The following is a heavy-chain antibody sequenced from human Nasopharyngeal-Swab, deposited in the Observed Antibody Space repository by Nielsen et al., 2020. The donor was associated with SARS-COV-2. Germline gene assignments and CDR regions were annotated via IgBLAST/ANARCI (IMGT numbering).Heavy chain of an antibody. CDR2: ISAYNGNT. D-gene: IGHD3-3*01. CDR3: ARATYYDFWSGYYFDY. Sequence: ASVQVSCKASGYTLTSYGISWVRQAPGQGLEWMGWISAYNGNTNYAQKLQGRVTMTTDTSTSTAYMELRSLRSDDTAVYYCARATYYDFWSGYYFDYWGQGTLVTVSS. J-gene: IGHJ4*02. V-gene: IGHV1-18*01. CDR1: GYTLTSYG.